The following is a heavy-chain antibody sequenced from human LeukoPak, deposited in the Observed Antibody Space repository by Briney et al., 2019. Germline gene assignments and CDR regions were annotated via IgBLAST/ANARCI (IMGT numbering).Heavy chain of an antibody. CDR3: ARHVPIAAAGFVLLGFDP. D-gene: IGHD6-13*01. Sequence: SETLSLTCTVSGGSISSYYWSWIRQPPGKGLEWIGYIYYSGSTNYNPSLKSRVTISVDTSKNQFSLKLSSETAADTAVYYCARHVPIAAAGFVLLGFDPWGQGTLVTVSS. V-gene: IGHV4-59*08. CDR1: GGSISSYY. CDR2: IYYSGST. J-gene: IGHJ5*02.